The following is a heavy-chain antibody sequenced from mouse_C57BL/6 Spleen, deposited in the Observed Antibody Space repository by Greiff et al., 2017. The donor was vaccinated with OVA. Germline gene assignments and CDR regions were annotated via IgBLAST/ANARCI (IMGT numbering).Heavy chain of an antibody. Sequence: EVKLVESEGGLVQPGSSMKLSCTASGFTFSDYYMAWVRQVPEKGLEWVANINYDGSSTYYLDSLKSRFIISRDNAKNILYLQMSSLKSEDTATYYCARDGGNGNDGFAYWGQGTLVTVSA. CDR1: GFTFSDYY. D-gene: IGHD2-12*01. V-gene: IGHV5-16*01. CDR2: INYDGSST. J-gene: IGHJ3*01. CDR3: ARDGGNGNDGFAY.